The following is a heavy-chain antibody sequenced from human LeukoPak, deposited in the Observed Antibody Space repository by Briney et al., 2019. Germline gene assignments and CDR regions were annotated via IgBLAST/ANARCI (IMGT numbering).Heavy chain of an antibody. CDR2: IYHSGTT. CDR3: AREGDSSGFYY. V-gene: IGHV4-4*02. Sequence: PSETLSLTCAVFGDSISSSNWWWSWVRQSPGTGLEWIGEIYHSGTTNYNPSLKSRVTISVDKSKNQFSLKLSSVTAADTAVYYCAREGDSSGFYYWGQGTLVTVSS. D-gene: IGHD6-19*01. CDR1: GDSISSSNW. J-gene: IGHJ4*02.